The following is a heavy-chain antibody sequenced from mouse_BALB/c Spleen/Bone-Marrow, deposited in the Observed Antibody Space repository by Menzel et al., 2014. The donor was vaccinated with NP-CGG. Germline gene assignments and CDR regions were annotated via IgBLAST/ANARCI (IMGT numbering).Heavy chain of an antibody. Sequence: QVQLQQSGAELMKPGASVKISCKATGYTFSRYWIEWVKQRPGHGLEWIGEILPGSGSTNYNEKFKGMATFTADTSSNTAYMQLSSLTSEDSAVYYCARWGYGSSYVGYFDVWGAGTTVTVSS. CDR2: ILPGSGST. D-gene: IGHD1-1*01. J-gene: IGHJ1*01. CDR1: GYTFSRYW. V-gene: IGHV1-9*01. CDR3: ARWGYGSSYVGYFDV.